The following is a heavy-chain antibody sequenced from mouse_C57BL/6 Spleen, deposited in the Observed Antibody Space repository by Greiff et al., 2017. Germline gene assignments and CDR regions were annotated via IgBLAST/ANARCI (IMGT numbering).Heavy chain of an antibody. Sequence: EVKLVESGGDLVKPGGSLQLSCAASGFTFSSYGMSWVRQTPDKRLEWVATISSGGSYTYYPDSVKGRFTISRDNAKNTLYLQMSSLKSEDTAMYYCARPLGSSPYYFDYWGQGTTLTVSS. D-gene: IGHD1-1*01. J-gene: IGHJ2*01. V-gene: IGHV5-6*02. CDR2: ISSGGSYT. CDR3: ARPLGSSPYYFDY. CDR1: GFTFSSYG.